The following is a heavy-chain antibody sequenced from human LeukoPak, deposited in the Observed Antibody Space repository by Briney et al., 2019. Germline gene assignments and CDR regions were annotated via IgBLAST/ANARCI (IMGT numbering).Heavy chain of an antibody. Sequence: PGGSLRLSCAASGFTFSDYYMSWVRQAPGKGLEWVSVIYSGGSTYYADSVKGRFTISRDNSKNTLYLQMNSLRAEDTAVYYCARSPMAVPSGWGQGTLVTVSS. V-gene: IGHV3-53*01. J-gene: IGHJ4*02. D-gene: IGHD5-24*01. CDR3: ARSPMAVPSG. CDR2: IYSGGST. CDR1: GFTFSDYY.